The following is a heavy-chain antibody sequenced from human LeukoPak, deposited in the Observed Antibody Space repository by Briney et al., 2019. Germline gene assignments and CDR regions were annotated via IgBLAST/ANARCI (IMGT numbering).Heavy chain of an antibody. CDR1: GFTFNTYA. J-gene: IGHJ6*03. V-gene: IGHV3-23*01. CDR2: ITGTGGNT. CDR3: AKRRHDYGDYHYMDV. Sequence: GGSLRLSCAGSGFTFNTYAMSWVRQAPGKGLEWVSGITGTGGNTYYADSVKGRFTISRVNSKNTLYLQMNSLRADDTAVYYCAKRRHDYGDYHYMDVWGKGTTVTVSS. D-gene: IGHD4-17*01.